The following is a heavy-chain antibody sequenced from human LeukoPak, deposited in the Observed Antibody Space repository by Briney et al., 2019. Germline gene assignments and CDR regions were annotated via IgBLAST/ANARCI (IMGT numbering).Heavy chain of an antibody. CDR1: GDSINSLDL. V-gene: IGHV4-4*02. CDR3: ARWAVAGDDAFDI. Sequence: SETLSLTCTVSGDSINSLDLWSWVRQPPGKGLEWIGEMYLSGTTHSNPSVKSRVTISVDTSKNQFSLKLSSVTAADTAVYYCARWAVAGDDAFDIWGQGTMVTVSS. D-gene: IGHD6-19*01. J-gene: IGHJ3*02. CDR2: MYLSGTT.